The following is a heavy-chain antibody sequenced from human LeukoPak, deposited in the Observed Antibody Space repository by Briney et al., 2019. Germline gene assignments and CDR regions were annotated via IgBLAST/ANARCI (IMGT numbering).Heavy chain of an antibody. CDR3: ARVFDDSSGYYRHLYFDY. CDR1: GGSISSYY. V-gene: IGHV4-59*01. D-gene: IGHD3-22*01. CDR2: IYYSGST. Sequence: SETLSLTCTVSGGSISSYYWSWIRQPPGKGLEWIGYIYYSGSTNYNPSLKSRVTISVDTSKNQFPLKLSSVTAADTAVYYCARVFDDSSGYYRHLYFDYWGQGTLVTVSS. J-gene: IGHJ4*02.